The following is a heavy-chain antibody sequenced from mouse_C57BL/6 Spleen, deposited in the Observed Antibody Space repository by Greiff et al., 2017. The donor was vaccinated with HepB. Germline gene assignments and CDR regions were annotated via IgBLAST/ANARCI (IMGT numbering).Heavy chain of an antibody. J-gene: IGHJ2*01. V-gene: IGHV1-61*01. CDR1: GYTFTSYW. D-gene: IGHD1-1*01. CDR2: IYPSDSET. CDR3: ARSGSSLDY. Sequence: VQLQQSGAELVRPGSSVKLSCKASGYTFTSYWMDWVKQRPGQGLEWIGNIYPSDSETHYNQKFKDKATLTVDNSSSTAYMQLSSLTSEDSAVYYWARSGSSLDYWGQGTTLTVSS.